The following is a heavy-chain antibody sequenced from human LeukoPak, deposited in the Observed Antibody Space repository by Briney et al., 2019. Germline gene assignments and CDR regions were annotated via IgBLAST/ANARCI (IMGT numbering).Heavy chain of an antibody. J-gene: IGHJ4*02. CDR3: AKDSYGDYDFDY. CDR2: ISGSGGST. Sequence: GGSLRLSCTASRFTFSSYAMSWVRQAPGKGLEWVSAISGSGGSTYYADSVKGRFTISRDNSKNTLYLQMNSLRAEDTAVYYCAKDSYGDYDFDYWGQGTLVTVSS. CDR1: RFTFSSYA. D-gene: IGHD4-17*01. V-gene: IGHV3-23*01.